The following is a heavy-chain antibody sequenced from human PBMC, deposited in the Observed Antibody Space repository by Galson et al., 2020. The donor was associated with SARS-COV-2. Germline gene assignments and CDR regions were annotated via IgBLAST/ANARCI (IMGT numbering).Heavy chain of an antibody. CDR1: GFTFSSYW. J-gene: IGHJ6*02. CDR3: ARGDDSSGYYFPGIFYYYGRDV. Sequence: GESLKISCAASGFTFSSYWMSWVRQAPGKGLEWVANIKQDGSEKYYVDSVKGRFTISRDNAKNSLYLQMNSLRAEDTAVYYWARGDDSSGYYFPGIFYYYGRDVWGQGTTVTFSS. V-gene: IGHV3-7*03. D-gene: IGHD3-22*01. CDR2: IKQDGSEK.